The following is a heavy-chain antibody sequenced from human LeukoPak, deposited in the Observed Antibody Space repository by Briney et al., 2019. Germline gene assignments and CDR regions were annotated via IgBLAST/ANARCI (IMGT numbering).Heavy chain of an antibody. D-gene: IGHD3-3*01. J-gene: IGHJ6*03. CDR3: ARTTIFCFMDV. CDR2: ISSSRSTI. Sequence: GRSLILSCAASGFTFSSYSTNWVGEAPGKGLEWVSYISSSRSTIYYAVSVKGRFTISRDKAKNSLYLQMNSLRAEDTAVYYCARTTIFCFMDVLGKGTTVTVSS. V-gene: IGHV3-48*01. CDR1: GFTFSSYS.